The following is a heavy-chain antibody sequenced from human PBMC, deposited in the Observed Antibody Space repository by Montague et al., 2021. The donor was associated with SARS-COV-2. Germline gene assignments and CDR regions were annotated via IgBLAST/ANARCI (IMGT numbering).Heavy chain of an antibody. CDR3: ATGAAAAFDYYGMDV. Sequence: SLRLSCAASGFTFDGYAMHWVRQAPGKGLEWVSGISWNSGSIGYADSVKGRFTISRDNAKNSLYLQMNSLRAEDTALYYCATGAAAAFDYYGMDVWGQGTTATVSS. D-gene: IGHD6-13*01. V-gene: IGHV3-9*01. CDR1: GFTFDGYA. J-gene: IGHJ6*02. CDR2: ISWNSGSI.